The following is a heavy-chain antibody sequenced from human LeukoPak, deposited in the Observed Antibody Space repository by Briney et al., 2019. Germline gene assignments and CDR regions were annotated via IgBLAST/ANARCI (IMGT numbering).Heavy chain of an antibody. D-gene: IGHD6-19*01. CDR1: GGSIYSQF. Sequence: PSETLSPTSAMSGGSIYSQFGCRIRQPPGKGLQWIGDIYYTGKNNYNPSLKSRVTISLDTSKDHLSLNLTSVLAADTAIYYCVRLRAGWTCFDPWGQGILVTVSS. CDR2: IYYTGKN. J-gene: IGHJ5*02. V-gene: IGHV4-59*08. CDR3: VRLRAGWTCFDP.